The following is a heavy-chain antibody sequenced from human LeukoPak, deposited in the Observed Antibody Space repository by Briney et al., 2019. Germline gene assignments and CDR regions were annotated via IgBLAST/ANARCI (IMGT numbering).Heavy chain of an antibody. CDR2: ISWNSGSI. Sequence: GGSLRLSCAASGFTFDHYAMHWVRQAPGKCLEWVSGISWNSGSIGYADSVKGRFTISRDNAKNSLYLQMNSLRAEDMALYYCAKSDAAALWSGYLYYFDYWGQGTLVTVSS. V-gene: IGHV3-9*03. CDR1: GFTFDHYA. CDR3: AKSDAAALWSGYLYYFDY. J-gene: IGHJ4*02. D-gene: IGHD3-3*01.